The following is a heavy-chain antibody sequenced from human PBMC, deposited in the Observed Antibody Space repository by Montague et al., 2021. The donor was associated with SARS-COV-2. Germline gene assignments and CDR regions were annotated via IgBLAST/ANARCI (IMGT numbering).Heavy chain of an antibody. D-gene: IGHD6-13*01. CDR3: AKRTAIAAAVYYYMDV. Sequence: SLRLSCAASGFTFSSYGMHWVRQAPGKGLEWVAVKSYDGSNKYYADSVKGRFTISRDNSKNTLYLQMNSLRAEDTAVYYCAKRTAIAAAVYYYMDVWGKGTTVTVSS. J-gene: IGHJ6*03. V-gene: IGHV3-30*18. CDR2: KSYDGSNK. CDR1: GFTFSSYG.